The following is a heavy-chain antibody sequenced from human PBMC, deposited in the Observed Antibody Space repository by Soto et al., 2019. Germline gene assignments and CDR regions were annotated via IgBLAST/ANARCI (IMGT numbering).Heavy chain of an antibody. CDR2: ISAYNGNT. V-gene: IGHV1-18*01. Sequence: QVQLVQSGAEVKKPGASVKVSCKASGYTFTSYGISWVRQAPGQGREWMGWISAYNGNTNYAQKLQGRVTMTTDTATSTAYMELRSLRSDDTAVYYCARDNPAVLRVLEWLPIDYYYGREVWGQGTTVTVSS. J-gene: IGHJ6*02. CDR3: ARDNPAVLRVLEWLPIDYYYGREV. D-gene: IGHD3-3*01. CDR1: GYTFTSYG.